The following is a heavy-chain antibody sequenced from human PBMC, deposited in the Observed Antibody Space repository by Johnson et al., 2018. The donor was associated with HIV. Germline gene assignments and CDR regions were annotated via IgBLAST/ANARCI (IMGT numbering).Heavy chain of an antibody. D-gene: IGHD1-26*01. Sequence: VQLVESGGGVVQPGRSLRLSCTASGFTFSSYAIHWVRQAPGKGLEWVAVISYDGSNRNYADSVKGRFTISRDNSKNTLFLQMNSLRAEDTAVYYCARDPLVGAGCAFDIWGQGTMVTVSS. J-gene: IGHJ3*02. CDR1: GFTFSSYA. V-gene: IGHV3-30*04. CDR3: ARDPLVGAGCAFDI. CDR2: ISYDGSNR.